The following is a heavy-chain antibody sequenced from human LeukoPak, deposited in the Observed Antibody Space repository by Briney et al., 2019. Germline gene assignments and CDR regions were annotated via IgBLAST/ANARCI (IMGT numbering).Heavy chain of an antibody. D-gene: IGHD2-2*01. J-gene: IGHJ4*02. Sequence: SETLSLTCTVSGGSISSYYWSWIRQPPGKGLEWIGYIYHSGSTYYNPSLKSRVTISVDRSKTQFSLKLSSVTAADTAVYYCARARYCSSTSCYEFDYWGQGTLVTVSS. CDR1: GGSISSYY. CDR3: ARARYCSSTSCYEFDY. V-gene: IGHV4-59*12. CDR2: IYHSGST.